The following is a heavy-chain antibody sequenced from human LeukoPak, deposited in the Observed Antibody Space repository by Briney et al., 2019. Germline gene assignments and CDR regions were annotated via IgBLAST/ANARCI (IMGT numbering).Heavy chain of an antibody. CDR1: GFTFSSYA. D-gene: IGHD6-13*01. CDR2: ISYDGSNK. CDR3: TKSGIAAAGSLVYFDY. Sequence: GGSLRLSCAASGFTFSSYAMHWVRQAPGKGLHWVAVISYDGSNKYYADSVKGRFTISRDNSKNTLYLQMNSLRAEDTAVYYCTKSGIAAAGSLVYFDYWGQGTLVTVSS. V-gene: IGHV3-30-3*02. J-gene: IGHJ4*02.